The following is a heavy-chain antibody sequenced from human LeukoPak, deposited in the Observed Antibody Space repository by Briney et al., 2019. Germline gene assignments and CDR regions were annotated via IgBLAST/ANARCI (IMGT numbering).Heavy chain of an antibody. J-gene: IGHJ3*02. Sequence: GSVKVSCKASGYTFTSYYMHWVRQAPGQGLEWMGIIKPSGGSTSYAQKFQGRVTMTRDTSTSTVYMELSSLRSEDTAVYYCASTLRYFDWLSHDAFDIWGQGTMVTVSS. CDR1: GYTFTSYY. CDR3: ASTLRYFDWLSHDAFDI. V-gene: IGHV1-46*01. D-gene: IGHD3-9*01. CDR2: IKPSGGST.